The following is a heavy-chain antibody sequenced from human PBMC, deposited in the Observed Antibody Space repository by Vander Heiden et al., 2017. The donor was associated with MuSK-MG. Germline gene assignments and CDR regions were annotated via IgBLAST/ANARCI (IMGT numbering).Heavy chain of an antibody. D-gene: IGHD3-10*01. CDR1: GFSLSTSGVG. CDR2: IYWDDDK. Sequence: QITLKESGPTLVKPTQTLTVTCFFSGFSLSTSGVGLGWIRPPPGHALEWLALIYWDDDKRYSSFLKNRLTIGKDTYKNKVVLTMTNMDPVDTGTYFCAHSFYYGSGTDFAYWGQGILVTVSS. CDR3: AHSFYYGSGTDFAY. V-gene: IGHV2-5*02. J-gene: IGHJ4*02.